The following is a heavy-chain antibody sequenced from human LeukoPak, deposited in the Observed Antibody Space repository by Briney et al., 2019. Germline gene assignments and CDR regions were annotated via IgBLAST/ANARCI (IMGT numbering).Heavy chain of an antibody. D-gene: IGHD5-18*01. CDR2: ISAYSGNT. CDR1: GYTFTTYG. Sequence: ASVKVSCKASGYTFTTYGISWVRQAPGQGLEWMGWISAYSGNTNYAQKLQGRVTMTTDTSTSTAYMELRSLRSDDTAVYYCARDRTTMVSFDYWGQGTLVTVSS. J-gene: IGHJ4*02. CDR3: ARDRTTMVSFDY. V-gene: IGHV1-18*01.